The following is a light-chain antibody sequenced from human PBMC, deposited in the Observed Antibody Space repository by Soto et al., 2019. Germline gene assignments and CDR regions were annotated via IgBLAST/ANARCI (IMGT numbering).Light chain of an antibody. CDR1: SSDVGGYNY. CDR3: SSYARNRDIL. Sequence: QSVLTQPASVSGSPGQSITISCTGTSSDVGGYNYVSWYQQHPGKAPKLMIYEVNKRPSGVPDRFSGSKSGNTASLTVSGLQAEDEADYYCSSYARNRDILFGGGTKVTVL. V-gene: IGLV2-8*01. J-gene: IGLJ3*02. CDR2: EVN.